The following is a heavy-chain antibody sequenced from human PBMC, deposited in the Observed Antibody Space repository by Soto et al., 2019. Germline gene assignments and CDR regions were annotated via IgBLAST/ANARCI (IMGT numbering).Heavy chain of an antibody. CDR2: IFWDGDR. CDR3: AHSLRRASCGGGNCYFFAF. V-gene: IGHV2-5*02. Sequence: SGPTLVNPTQTLTLTCSFSGFSLSTDGVGIGWIRQPPGKGLEWLALIFWDGDRRHNPSLKSRLTITTDTSKTHVVLTMTNMDPVDTATYYCAHSLRRASCGGGNCYFFAFWGQGTPVTVSS. CDR1: GFSLSTDGVG. D-gene: IGHD2-21*01. J-gene: IGHJ4*02.